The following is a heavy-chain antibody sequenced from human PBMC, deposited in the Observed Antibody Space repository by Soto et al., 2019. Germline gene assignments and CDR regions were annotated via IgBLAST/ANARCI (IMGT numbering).Heavy chain of an antibody. V-gene: IGHV4-34*01. Sequence: SETLSLTCAVYGGSFSDYYWSWIRQPPGKGLEWIGEINHSGSTNYNPSLKSRVTISVDTSKNQFSLKLSSVTAADTAVYYCAILRYSSSWYHNNWFDPWGQGTLVTVSS. CDR2: INHSGST. CDR1: GGSFSDYY. CDR3: AILRYSSSWYHNNWFDP. J-gene: IGHJ5*02. D-gene: IGHD6-13*01.